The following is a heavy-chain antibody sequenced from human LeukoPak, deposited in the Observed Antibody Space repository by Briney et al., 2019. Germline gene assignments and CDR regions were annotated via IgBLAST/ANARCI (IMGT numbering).Heavy chain of an antibody. CDR3: AKSEVGATTVRNFDY. V-gene: IGHV3-30*18. Sequence: PGGSLRLSCAASGFTFSSYGMHWVRQAPGKGLEWVAVISYDGSNKYYADSVKGRFTISRDNSKNTLYLQMNSLRAEDTAVYYCAKSEVGATTVRNFDYWGQGTLVTVSS. CDR2: ISYDGSNK. J-gene: IGHJ4*02. CDR1: GFTFSSYG. D-gene: IGHD1-26*01.